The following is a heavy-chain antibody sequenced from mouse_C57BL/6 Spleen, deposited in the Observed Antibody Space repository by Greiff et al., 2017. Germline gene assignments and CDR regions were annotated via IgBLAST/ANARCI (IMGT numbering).Heavy chain of an antibody. V-gene: IGHV1-80*01. J-gene: IGHJ4*01. CDR3: AREGNSGYDAMDY. CDR2: IYPGDGDT. Sequence: SGAELVKPGASVKISCKASGYAFSSYWMNWVKQRPGKGLEWIGQIYPGDGDTNYNGKFKGKATLTADKSSSTAYMQLSSLTSEDSAVYFCAREGNSGYDAMDYWGQGTSVTVSS. CDR1: GYAFSSYW. D-gene: IGHD3-2*02.